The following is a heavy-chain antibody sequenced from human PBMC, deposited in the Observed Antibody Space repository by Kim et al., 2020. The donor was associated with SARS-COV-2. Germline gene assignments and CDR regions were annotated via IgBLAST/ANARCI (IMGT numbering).Heavy chain of an antibody. J-gene: IGHJ4*02. V-gene: IGHV3-23*01. CDR3: AKELSVTAQTTGGDFFDF. Sequence: GGSLRLSCVASGFTFTTYAMNWVRQAPGKGLEWVSGISGGGGSTYYADSVKGRFTISRDSSKNTLYLQMNSLRVEDTALYYCAKELSVTAQTTGGDFFDFWGQGTLVTVSS. CDR1: GFTFTTYA. D-gene: IGHD2-21*02. CDR2: ISGGGGST.